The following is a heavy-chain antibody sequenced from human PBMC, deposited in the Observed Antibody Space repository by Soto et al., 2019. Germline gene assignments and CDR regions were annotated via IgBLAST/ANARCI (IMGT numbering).Heavy chain of an antibody. Sequence: GGSLRLSCAASGFTFSSYGMHWVRQAPGKGLEWVAVISYDGSNKYYADSVKGRFTISRDNSKNTLYLQMNSLRAEDTAVYYCAKTQDYGDYVVGAFDIWGQGTMVTVSS. CDR2: ISYDGSNK. CDR3: AKTQDYGDYVVGAFDI. D-gene: IGHD4-17*01. J-gene: IGHJ3*02. CDR1: GFTFSSYG. V-gene: IGHV3-30*18.